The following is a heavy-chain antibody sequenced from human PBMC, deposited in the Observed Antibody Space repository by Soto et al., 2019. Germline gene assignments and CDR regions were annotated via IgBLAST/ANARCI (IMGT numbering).Heavy chain of an antibody. CDR3: ATGPF. CDR2: IKEDGTET. Sequence: EEQLVESGGGLVQPGGSLRLSCEVSGFAFSFRMSWVRQAPGKGPEWVASIKEDGTETYYVASVKGRFTISRDNAKKSLYLQINSLRADDTAIYYCATGPFWGQGTLVIVSS. J-gene: IGHJ4*02. CDR1: GFAFSFR. V-gene: IGHV3-7*01.